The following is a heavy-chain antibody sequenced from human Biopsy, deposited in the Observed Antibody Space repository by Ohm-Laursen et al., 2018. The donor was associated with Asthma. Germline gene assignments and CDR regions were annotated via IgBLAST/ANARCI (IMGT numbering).Heavy chain of an antibody. Sequence: PSETLSLTCTVSGVSIRSYYWTWLRQPPGKGLEWIGNIHYGGSTYSNPSLKSRVTISVDTSKKQISLRLSSVIAADTAVYYCAGCCSGGNCPDHWGQGTLVTVSS. J-gene: IGHJ4*02. CDR1: GVSIRSYY. CDR2: IHYGGST. D-gene: IGHD2-15*01. CDR3: AGCCSGGNCPDH. V-gene: IGHV4-59*01.